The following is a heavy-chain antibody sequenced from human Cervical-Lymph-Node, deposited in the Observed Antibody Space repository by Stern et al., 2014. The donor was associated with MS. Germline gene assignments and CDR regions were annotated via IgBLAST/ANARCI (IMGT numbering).Heavy chain of an antibody. J-gene: IGHJ4*02. Sequence: QVQLVQSGPEVKKPGASVKVSCKASGYTFSNFGISWVRQAPGQGLEWIGWIGAFNGNTKYARKLQGRVTMTTDTSTRTAYMELTSLASDDTAVYYCARDGHYATTYFDHWGQGTLVTVSS. CDR3: ARDGHYATTYFDH. D-gene: IGHD2-8*01. CDR2: IGAFNGNT. V-gene: IGHV1-18*01. CDR1: GYTFSNFG.